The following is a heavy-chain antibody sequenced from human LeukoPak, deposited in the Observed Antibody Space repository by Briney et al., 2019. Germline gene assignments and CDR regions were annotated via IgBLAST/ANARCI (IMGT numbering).Heavy chain of an antibody. Sequence: SETLSLTCTVSGGSISSYYWSWIRQPPGKGLEWIGYIYYSGSTNYNPSLKSRVTISVDTSKNQFSLKLSSVTAADTAVYYWAGNYDILTGYYGYYYGMDVWGQGTTVTVSS. CDR1: GGSISSYY. CDR2: IYYSGST. V-gene: IGHV4-59*01. CDR3: AGNYDILTGYYGYYYGMDV. J-gene: IGHJ6*02. D-gene: IGHD3-9*01.